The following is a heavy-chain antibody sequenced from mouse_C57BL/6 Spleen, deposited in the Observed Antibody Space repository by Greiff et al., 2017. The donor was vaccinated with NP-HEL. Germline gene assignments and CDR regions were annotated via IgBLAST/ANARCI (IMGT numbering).Heavy chain of an antibody. J-gene: IGHJ3*01. V-gene: IGHV1-7*01. CDR1: GYTFTSYW. CDR3: ARSKASSYGTFAY. Sequence: VQLQQSGAELAKPGASVKLSCKASGYTFTSYWMHWVKQRPGQGLEWIGYINPSSGYTKYNQKFKDKATLTADKSSSTAYMQLSSLTYEDSAVYYCARSKASSYGTFAYWGQGTLVTVSA. D-gene: IGHD4-1*01. CDR2: INPSSGYT.